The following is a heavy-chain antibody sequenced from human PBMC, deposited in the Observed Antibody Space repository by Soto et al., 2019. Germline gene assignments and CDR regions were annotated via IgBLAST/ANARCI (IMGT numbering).Heavy chain of an antibody. CDR1: GFTFSSYA. J-gene: IGHJ4*02. V-gene: IGHV3-23*01. CDR2: ISGSGGST. D-gene: IGHD2-15*01. Sequence: GGSLRLSCAASGFTFSSYAMSWVRQAPGKGLEWVSAISGSGGSTYYADSVKGRFTISRDNSKNTLYLRMNSLGAEDTAVYYCAKVDAVVVVAGGYFDYWGQGTLVTVSS. CDR3: AKVDAVVVVAGGYFDY.